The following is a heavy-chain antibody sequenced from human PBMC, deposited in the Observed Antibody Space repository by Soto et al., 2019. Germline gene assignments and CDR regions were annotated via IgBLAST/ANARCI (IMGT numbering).Heavy chain of an antibody. CDR2: IIPILGIA. D-gene: IGHD3-10*01. J-gene: IGHJ6*02. CDR3: ARLYYYGSGSTYGMDV. CDR1: GGTFSSYT. Sequence: QVQLVQSGAEVKKPGSSVKVSCKASGGTFSSYTISWVRQAPGQGLEWMGRIIPILGIANYAQKFQGRVTITADKSTSTAYMELNSLRSEDTAVYYCARLYYYGSGSTYGMDVWGQGTTVTVSS. V-gene: IGHV1-69*02.